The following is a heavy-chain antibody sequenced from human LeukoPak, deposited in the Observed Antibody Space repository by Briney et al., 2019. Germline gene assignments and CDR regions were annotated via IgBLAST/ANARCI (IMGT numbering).Heavy chain of an antibody. CDR1: GFTFSSYG. D-gene: IGHD5-18*01. CDR2: ISYDGSNK. J-gene: IGHJ5*02. CDR3: AKDQELWLPNWFDP. V-gene: IGHV3-30*18. Sequence: GGSLRLSCAASGFTFSSYGMHWVRQAPGKGLEWVAVISYDGSNKYYADSVKGRFTISRDNSKNTLYLQMSSLRAEDTAVYYCAKDQELWLPNWFDPWGQGTLVTVSS.